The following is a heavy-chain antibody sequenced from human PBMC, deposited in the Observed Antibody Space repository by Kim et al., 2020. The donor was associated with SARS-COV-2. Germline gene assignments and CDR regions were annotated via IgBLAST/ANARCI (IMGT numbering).Heavy chain of an antibody. Sequence: GGSLRLSCEASGFSFSDYAIHWVRQAPGKGLEWVAVIWWNGSNKYYADAVKARFTISRDNSRNTVSLQMNRLKVEDTALYYCARDLAAASHSTPHFDSWGQGARVTVSS. J-gene: IGHJ4*02. V-gene: IGHV3-33*01. D-gene: IGHD6-13*01. CDR2: IWWNGSNK. CDR1: GFSFSDYA. CDR3: ARDLAAASHSTPHFDS.